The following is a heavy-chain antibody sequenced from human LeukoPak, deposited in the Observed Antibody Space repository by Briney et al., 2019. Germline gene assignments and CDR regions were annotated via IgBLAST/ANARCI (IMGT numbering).Heavy chain of an antibody. V-gene: IGHV3-23*01. CDR3: AKRETSGGANCYALDY. CDR1: GFTFSSYA. J-gene: IGHJ4*02. D-gene: IGHD2-2*01. CDR2: ISGSDGST. Sequence: GGSLRLSCAASGFTFSSYAMNWVRQAPDKGLEWVSAISGSDGSTYYADSVKGRFTISRDDSQNTLYLQMNSLSAEDTAVYYCAKRETSGGANCYALDYWGQGTLVTVSS.